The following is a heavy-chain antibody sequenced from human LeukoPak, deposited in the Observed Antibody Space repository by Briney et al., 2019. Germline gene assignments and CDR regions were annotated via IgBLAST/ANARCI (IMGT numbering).Heavy chain of an antibody. Sequence: GGSLRLSCAASGFTLNNYWMGWVRQAPGRGLEWVANINQDGSEKYYVDSVKGRFTISRDNAKNSLFLQMNSLRAEDTAMYYCAKGTKPVMTIPDYWGQGILVTVSS. J-gene: IGHJ4*02. V-gene: IGHV3-7*03. CDR1: GFTLNNYW. D-gene: IGHD1/OR15-1a*01. CDR2: INQDGSEK. CDR3: AKGTKPVMTIPDY.